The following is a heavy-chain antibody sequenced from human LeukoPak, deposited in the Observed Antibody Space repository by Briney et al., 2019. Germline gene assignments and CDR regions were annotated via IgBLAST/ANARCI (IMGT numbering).Heavy chain of an antibody. CDR2: IYTSGST. Sequence: SETLSLTCTVSGGSISSYYWSWIRQPAGKGLEWIGRIYTSGSTNYNPPLKSRVTMSVDTSKNQFSLKLSSVTAADTAVYYCARDVGYGIAAAGSEGGTWFDPWGQGTLVTVSS. CDR1: GGSISSYY. CDR3: ARDVGYGIAAAGSEGGTWFDP. J-gene: IGHJ5*02. V-gene: IGHV4-4*07. D-gene: IGHD6-13*01.